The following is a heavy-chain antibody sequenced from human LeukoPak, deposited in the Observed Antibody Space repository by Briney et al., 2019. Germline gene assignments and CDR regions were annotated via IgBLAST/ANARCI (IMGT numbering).Heavy chain of an antibody. J-gene: IGHJ4*02. Sequence: GASVKVSCKASGVTFSSYAISWVRQAPGQGLEWMGGIIPIFGTANYAQKFQGRVTITADESTSTAYMELSSLRSEDTAVYYSARLQSVVVVPAATAREEIDYWGQGTLVTVSS. CDR3: ARLQSVVVVPAATAREEIDY. CDR2: IIPIFGTA. D-gene: IGHD2-2*01. V-gene: IGHV1-69*13. CDR1: GVTFSSYA.